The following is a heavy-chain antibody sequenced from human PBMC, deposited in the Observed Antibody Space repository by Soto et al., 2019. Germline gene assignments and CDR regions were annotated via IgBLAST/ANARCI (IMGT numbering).Heavy chain of an antibody. CDR2: IWYDGSNK. CDR3: ARDRSLYSSSWWNFDY. CDR1: GFTFSSYG. D-gene: IGHD6-13*01. J-gene: IGHJ4*02. V-gene: IGHV3-33*01. Sequence: QVQLVESGGGVVQPGRSLRLSCAASGFTFSSYGMHWVRQAPGKGLEWVAVIWYDGSNKYYADYVKGRFTISRDNSKNTLYLQMNSLRDEDTAVFYCARDRSLYSSSWWNFDYWGQGTLVTVSS.